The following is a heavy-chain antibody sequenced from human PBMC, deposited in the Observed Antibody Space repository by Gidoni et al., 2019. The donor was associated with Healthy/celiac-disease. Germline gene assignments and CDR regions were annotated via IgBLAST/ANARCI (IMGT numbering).Heavy chain of an antibody. CDR1: SSYY. V-gene: IGHV4-39*01. D-gene: IGHD6-13*01. CDR2: IYYSGST. Sequence: QLQLQESGPGLVKPSETLSPSSSYYWGWIRQPPGKGLEWIGSIYYSGSTYYNPSLKSRVTISVDTSKNQFSLKLSSVTAADTAVYYCARHTLIAAAGQVDYWGQGTLVTVSS. CDR3: ARHTLIAAAGQVDY. J-gene: IGHJ4*02.